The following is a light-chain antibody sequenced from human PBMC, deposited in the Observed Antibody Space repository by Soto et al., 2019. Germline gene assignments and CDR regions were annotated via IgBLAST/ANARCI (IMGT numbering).Light chain of an antibody. CDR1: QSVSSSY. V-gene: IGKV3-20*01. CDR2: GAS. J-gene: IGKJ3*01. CDR3: HQYGSSIFT. Sequence: EIVLTQSPGTLSLSPGERATLSCRASQSVSSSYLAWYQQKPGQAPRLLIYGASGRATGIPYRFSGSGSGTDFTLTISRLEPEDFAVYYCHQYGSSIFTFGPGTKVDIK.